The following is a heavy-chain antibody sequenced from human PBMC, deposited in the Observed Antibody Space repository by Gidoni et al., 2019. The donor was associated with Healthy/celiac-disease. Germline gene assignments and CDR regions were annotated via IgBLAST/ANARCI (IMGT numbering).Heavy chain of an antibody. CDR1: GGSISSGGSS. V-gene: IGHV4-30-2*01. D-gene: IGHD3-16*01. J-gene: IGHJ3*02. CDR2: IYHSGST. CDR3: AREGVIRAFDI. Sequence: QLQLQESGSGLVKPSQTLSLTCAVAGGSISSGGSSWSWIRQPPGKRLEWIGYIYHSGSTYYNPSLKSRVTISVDRSKNQFSLKLSSVTAADTAVDYCAREGVIRAFDIWGQGTMVTVSS.